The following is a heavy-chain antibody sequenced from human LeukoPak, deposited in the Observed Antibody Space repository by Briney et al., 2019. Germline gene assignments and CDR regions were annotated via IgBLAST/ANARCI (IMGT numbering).Heavy chain of an antibody. V-gene: IGHV4-59*08. CDR1: GGPISSYY. CDR3: ARRVAGGIYGMDV. J-gene: IGHJ6*02. D-gene: IGHD6-19*01. Sequence: SETLSLTCTASGGPISSYYWSWIRQPPGKGLEWIGYIYYSGSTNYNPSLKSRVTISVDTSKNQFSLKLSSVTAADTAVYYCARRVAGGIYGMDVWGQGTTVTVSS. CDR2: IYYSGST.